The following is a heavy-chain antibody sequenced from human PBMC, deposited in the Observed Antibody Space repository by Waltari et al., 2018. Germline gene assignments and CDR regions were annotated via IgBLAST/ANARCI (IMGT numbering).Heavy chain of an antibody. D-gene: IGHD6-25*01. J-gene: IGHJ6*02. CDR1: GGSISSSSYY. CDR2: IYYSGST. V-gene: IGHV4-39*07. Sequence: QLQLQESGPGLVKPSENLSLTCTVSGGSISSSSYYWGWIRQPPGKGLEWIGSIYYSGSTYYNPSLKSRVTISVDTSKNQFSLKLSSVTAADTAVYYCARDIRRGKQRGGMDVWGQGTTVTVSS. CDR3: ARDIRRGKQRGGMDV.